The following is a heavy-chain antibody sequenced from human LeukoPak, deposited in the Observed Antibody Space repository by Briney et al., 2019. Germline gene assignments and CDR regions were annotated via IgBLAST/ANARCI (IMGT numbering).Heavy chain of an antibody. Sequence: GPTLLNPTQTLTLTCTLFGFLFTTHGGGVGWIRQPPGKALVWLALIYWDDDKRYSPSLKSRLTLTKHTSKHQVILRMPNMDPVDTATYRCPHLRPGVTLTLDYWGQGILLTVSP. J-gene: IGHJ4*02. CDR2: IYWDDDK. V-gene: IGHV2-5*02. CDR3: PHLRPGVTLTLDY. D-gene: IGHD3-10*01. CDR1: GFLFTTHGGG.